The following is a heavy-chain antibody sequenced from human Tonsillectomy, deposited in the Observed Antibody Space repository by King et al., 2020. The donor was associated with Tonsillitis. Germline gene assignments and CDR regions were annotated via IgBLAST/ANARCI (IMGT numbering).Heavy chain of an antibody. Sequence: QLVQSGAEVKKPGASVKFSCKASGYTFTSYGISWVRQAPGKGLEWMGWISAYNGNTNYAQKIQGRVTITTDTSTSTAYMELRSLRTDDTAVYYCARVLIAAAGWGGFDYWGQGTLVTVSS. CDR1: GYTFTSYG. CDR2: ISAYNGNT. V-gene: IGHV1-18*01. D-gene: IGHD6-13*01. J-gene: IGHJ4*02. CDR3: ARVLIAAAGWGGFDY.